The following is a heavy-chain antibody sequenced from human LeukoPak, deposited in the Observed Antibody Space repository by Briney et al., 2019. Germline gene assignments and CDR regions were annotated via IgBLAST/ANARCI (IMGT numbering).Heavy chain of an antibody. D-gene: IGHD6-13*01. CDR2: ISWNGGSI. V-gene: IGHV3-43*01. Sequence: QPGGSLRLSCAASGFTFDDYTMHWVRQPPGKGLEWVSLISWNGGSIHYADSVKGRLTVSRDNSKDSLYLHMNSLTTEDTALYYCTKGGSSSWWFFDYWGQGTLVTVSS. J-gene: IGHJ4*02. CDR1: GFTFDDYT. CDR3: TKGGSSSWWFFDY.